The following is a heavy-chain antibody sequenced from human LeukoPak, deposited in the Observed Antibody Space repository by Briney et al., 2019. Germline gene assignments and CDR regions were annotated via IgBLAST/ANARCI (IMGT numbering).Heavy chain of an antibody. CDR1: GGSISSYY. CDR3: ARGGAFGGNDAFDV. D-gene: IGHD4-23*01. Sequence: PSETLSLTCTVSGGSISSYYWSWIRQPPGKGLEWIGYIYYSGSTNYSPSLKSRVTISVDTSKNQFSLKLSSVIAADTALYYCARGGAFGGNDAFDVWGQGTMVTVSS. J-gene: IGHJ3*01. CDR2: IYYSGST. V-gene: IGHV4-59*01.